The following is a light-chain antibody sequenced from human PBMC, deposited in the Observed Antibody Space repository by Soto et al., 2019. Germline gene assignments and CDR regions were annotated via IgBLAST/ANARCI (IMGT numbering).Light chain of an antibody. CDR3: QSYDSRLVVV. Sequence: QSVLTQPPSVSGAPGQRVTISCTWTSSDIGAGNDVLWYQQLPGTAPNLLMYGNSNRPSGVPDRFSGSKSVTSASLAITGRQAEDEAYYDCQSYDSRLVVVFGGGTKLTVL. J-gene: IGLJ2*01. CDR2: GNS. CDR1: SSDIGAGND. V-gene: IGLV1-40*01.